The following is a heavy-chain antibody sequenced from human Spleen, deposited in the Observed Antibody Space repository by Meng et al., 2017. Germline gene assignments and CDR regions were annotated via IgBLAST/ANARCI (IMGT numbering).Heavy chain of an antibody. CDR2: ISGSGDST. CDR3: ARGPQWYLDL. J-gene: IGHJ2*01. CDR1: GFTFSSSE. V-gene: IGHV3-23*01. Sequence: GGSLRLSCAASGFTFSSSEMNWVRQAPGKGLEWVSGISGSGDSTYYADSVKGRFTISADKSTGTAYLQWRSLKASDTAMYYCARGPQWYLDLWGRGTLVTVSS.